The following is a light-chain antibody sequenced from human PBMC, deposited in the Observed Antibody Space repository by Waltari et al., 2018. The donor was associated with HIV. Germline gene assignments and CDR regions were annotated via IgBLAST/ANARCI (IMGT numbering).Light chain of an antibody. CDR2: DNN. CDR3: GTGDSSLSLV. Sequence: QSVLTQPPSVSAAPGPTVTISCPGSSSNMGINYVSWYPHLPGKAPKLPIYDNNKRPSGIPDRFSGSKSGTSATLGITGLQTGDEADNYCGTGDSSLSLVFGGGTKLTVL. J-gene: IGLJ2*01. V-gene: IGLV1-51*01. CDR1: SSNMGINY.